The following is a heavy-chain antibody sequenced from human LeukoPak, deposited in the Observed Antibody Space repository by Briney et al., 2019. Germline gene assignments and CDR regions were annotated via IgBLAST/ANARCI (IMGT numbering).Heavy chain of an antibody. Sequence: GGSLRLSCAASGFTFSSYAMHWVRQAPGKGLEWVAVISYDGSNKYYADSVKGRFTISRDNSKNTLYLQMNSLRAEDTAVYYCARVVNYYDSSGDLFDYWGQGTLVTVSS. V-gene: IGHV3-30-3*01. CDR2: ISYDGSNK. D-gene: IGHD3-22*01. J-gene: IGHJ4*02. CDR3: ARVVNYYDSSGDLFDY. CDR1: GFTFSSYA.